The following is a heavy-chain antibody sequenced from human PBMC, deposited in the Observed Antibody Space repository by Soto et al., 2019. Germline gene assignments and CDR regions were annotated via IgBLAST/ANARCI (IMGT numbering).Heavy chain of an antibody. J-gene: IGHJ4*02. D-gene: IGHD2-15*01. V-gene: IGHV3-66*01. CDR3: ATAKLLLPWLFDY. Sequence: GGSLRLSCAASGFTFSSYAMHWVRQAPGKGLEWVAVIYSGGSTNYADSVEGRFTISRDDSKNTLFLQMNSLRAEDTAVYYCATAKLLLPWLFDYWGQGTLVTVSS. CDR2: IYSGGST. CDR1: GFTFSSYA.